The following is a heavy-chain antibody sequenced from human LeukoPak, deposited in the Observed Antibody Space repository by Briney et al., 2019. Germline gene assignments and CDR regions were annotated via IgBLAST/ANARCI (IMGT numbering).Heavy chain of an antibody. Sequence: GGSLRLSCAASGFTFSSYAMHWVRQAPGKGLEWVAVISYDGSNKYYAGSVKGRFTISRDNFKNTLYLQMNSLRAEDTAVYYCASGTLGYCSSTSCPSGDYWGQGTLVTVSS. V-gene: IGHV3-30-3*01. CDR1: GFTFSSYA. CDR2: ISYDGSNK. J-gene: IGHJ4*02. D-gene: IGHD2-2*01. CDR3: ASGTLGYCSSTSCPSGDY.